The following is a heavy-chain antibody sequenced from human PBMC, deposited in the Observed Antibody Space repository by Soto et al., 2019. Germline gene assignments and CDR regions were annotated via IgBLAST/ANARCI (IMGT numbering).Heavy chain of an antibody. J-gene: IGHJ4*02. CDR2: ISYDGSNK. V-gene: IGHV3-30-3*01. D-gene: IGHD3-22*01. CDR3: ARALKYDSSGYYY. Sequence: GGPLRLSCTASGFTFSSYAMHWVGQAPGKGLEWVAVISYDGSNKYYADSVKGRFTISRDNSKNTLYLQMNSLRAEDTAVYYCARALKYDSSGYYYWGQGTLVTVSS. CDR1: GFTFSSYA.